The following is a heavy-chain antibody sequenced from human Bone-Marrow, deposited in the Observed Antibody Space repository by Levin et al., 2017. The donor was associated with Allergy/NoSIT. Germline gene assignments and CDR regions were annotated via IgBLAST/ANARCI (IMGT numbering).Heavy chain of an antibody. V-gene: IGHV4-59*01. Sequence: SQTLSLPCTVSGDSIGSYYWAWIRQPPGKGLEWIGYIYYSGATKFNPSLKSRVAISLDTSKNQFSLQLKSMNAADTAVYYCARALLFFESWYFDLWGRGTLVTVSS. J-gene: IGHJ2*01. D-gene: IGHD3-3*01. CDR1: GDSIGSYY. CDR2: IYYSGAT. CDR3: ARALLFFESWYFDL.